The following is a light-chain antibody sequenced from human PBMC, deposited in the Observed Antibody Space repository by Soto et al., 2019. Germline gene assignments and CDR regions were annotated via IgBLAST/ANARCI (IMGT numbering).Light chain of an antibody. V-gene: IGKV3-15*01. CDR1: QRINTN. CDR3: HQYDDWPYT. J-gene: IGKJ2*01. Sequence: EIVMTQSPATLSVSPGERATLSCRASQRINTNLAWHQQKPGQAPRLLLYGTSNRATGIPPRFSGSGSGPEFTLTISSLQPEDFAVYYCHQYDDWPYTFGQGTKLEI. CDR2: GTS.